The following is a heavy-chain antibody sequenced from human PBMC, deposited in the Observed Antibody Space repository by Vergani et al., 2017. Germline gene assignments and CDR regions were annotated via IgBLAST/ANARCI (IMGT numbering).Heavy chain of an antibody. D-gene: IGHD4-11*01. Sequence: QVQLQESGPGLVKPSETLSLTCTVSGGSISSYYWSWIRQPPGKGLEWIGYIYYSGSTNYNPSLKSRVTISVDTSKNKFSLTRSSVTAAYTAVYYCAAGDDYSNSRWGQGTLVTVSS. CDR2: IYYSGST. CDR3: AAGDDYSNSR. CDR1: GGSISSYY. J-gene: IGHJ4*02. V-gene: IGHV4-59*01.